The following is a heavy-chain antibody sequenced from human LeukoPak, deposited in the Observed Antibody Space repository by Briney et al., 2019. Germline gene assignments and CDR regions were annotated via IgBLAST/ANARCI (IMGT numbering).Heavy chain of an antibody. Sequence: PGGSLRLSCAASGFTFSGSDMHWVRQASGKGLEWVGRIRSKANSYATAYAASVKGRFTISRDDSKNTAYLQMNSLKTEDTAVYYCTVNYCSGGSCYMLWGQGTLVTVSA. CDR1: GFTFSGSD. CDR2: IRSKANSYAT. CDR3: TVNYCSGGSCYML. V-gene: IGHV3-73*01. D-gene: IGHD2-15*01. J-gene: IGHJ4*02.